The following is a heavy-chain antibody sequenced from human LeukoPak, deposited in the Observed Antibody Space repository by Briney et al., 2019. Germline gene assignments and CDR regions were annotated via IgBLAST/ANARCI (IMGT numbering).Heavy chain of an antibody. CDR3: ARGDNYGLTYFFDY. CDR2: MYYSGST. D-gene: IGHD5-24*01. J-gene: IGHJ4*02. V-gene: IGHV4-59*01. CDR1: GGSISSYY. Sequence: SETLSLTCAVSGGSISSYYWSWIRQPPGKGLEWIGYMYYSGSTNYNPSLKSRVTISVDTSKNQFSLKLTSVTAADTAVYYCARGDNYGLTYFFDYWGQGTLVTVSS.